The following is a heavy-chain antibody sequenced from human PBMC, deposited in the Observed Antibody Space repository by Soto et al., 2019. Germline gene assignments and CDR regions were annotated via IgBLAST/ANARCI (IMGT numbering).Heavy chain of an antibody. CDR3: AVGEETGTPYFGN. J-gene: IGHJ4*02. Sequence: EVQLLESGGGLVKPGGSLRLSCTASGFTFSSYSMNWVRRAPGKGLEWVSSISSSSSFIYSAGSVKGRFTISRDNAKNSLYLQMNSLRAEDTAVYYCAVGEETGTPYFGNWGKGTLVTVSS. CDR2: ISSSSSFI. CDR1: GFTFSSYS. V-gene: IGHV3-21*01. D-gene: IGHD1-7*01.